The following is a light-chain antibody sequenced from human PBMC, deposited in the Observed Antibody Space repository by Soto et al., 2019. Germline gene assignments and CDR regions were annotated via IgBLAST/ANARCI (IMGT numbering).Light chain of an antibody. V-gene: IGKV3-20*01. CDR3: QQYGSSPLT. Sequence: EIVLTQSPGTLSLSPGERATLSCRASQSVSSGYLAWYQQRPGQAPRLLIYGPSSRPTGISDRFSGSGSGTDFTLTISRLEPEDFAMYYCQQYGSSPLTFGQGTKVDI. CDR1: QSVSSGY. J-gene: IGKJ1*01. CDR2: GPS.